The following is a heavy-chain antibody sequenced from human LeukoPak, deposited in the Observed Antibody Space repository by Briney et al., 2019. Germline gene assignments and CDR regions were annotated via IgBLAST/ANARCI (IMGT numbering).Heavy chain of an antibody. CDR2: ISSNGGST. CDR1: GFTFSSYA. V-gene: IGHV3-64*01. D-gene: IGHD1-14*01. Sequence: GGSLRLSCAASGFTFSSYAMHWVRQAPGKGLEYVSAISSNGGSTYYANSVKGRFTISRDNSKNTLYLQMGSLRAEDMAVYYCARGSMRRTNFDYWGQGTLVTDSS. CDR3: ARGSMRRTNFDY. J-gene: IGHJ4*02.